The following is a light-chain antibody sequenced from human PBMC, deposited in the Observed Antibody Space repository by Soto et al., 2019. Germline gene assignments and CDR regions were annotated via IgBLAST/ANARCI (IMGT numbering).Light chain of an antibody. CDR3: LQHNNYPPIT. CDR1: QGIRND. V-gene: IGKV1-17*01. Sequence: DIQMTQSPSSLSASVGDRVTITCRASQGIRNDLAWYQQKPGKAPKRLIYVASSLQSGVPSRFXGSGSGTEFTLTISSLQPEDSATYYCLQHNNYPPITLGQGTRLEMK. CDR2: VAS. J-gene: IGKJ5*01.